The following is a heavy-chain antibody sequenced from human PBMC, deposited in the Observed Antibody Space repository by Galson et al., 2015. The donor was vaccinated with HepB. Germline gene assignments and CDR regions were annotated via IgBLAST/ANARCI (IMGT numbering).Heavy chain of an antibody. V-gene: IGHV3-30*02. CDR2: IRYDGSNK. CDR1: GFTFSSYG. CDR3: AKPLDHVYSSGWRDAFDI. J-gene: IGHJ3*02. D-gene: IGHD6-19*01. Sequence: SLRLSCAASGFTFSSYGMHWVRQAPGKGLEWVAFIRYDGSNKYYADSVKGRFTISRDNSKNTLYLQMNSLRAEDTAVYYCAKPLDHVYSSGWRDAFDIWGQGTMVTVSS.